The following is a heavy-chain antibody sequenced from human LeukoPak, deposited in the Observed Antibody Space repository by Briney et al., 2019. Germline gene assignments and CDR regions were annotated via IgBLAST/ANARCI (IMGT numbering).Heavy chain of an antibody. CDR3: ARDPNGDYVGAFDF. CDR2: IRGSGGTT. V-gene: IGHV3-23*01. D-gene: IGHD4-17*01. CDR1: GLSFRNYA. Sequence: GGSLRLSCAASGLSFRNYAMTWARQAPEKGLEWVSSIRGSGGTTYYADSVKGRFTISRDNSKNTLYLMLNSLSAEDTALYYCARDPNGDYVGAFDFWGHGTMVTVSS. J-gene: IGHJ3*01.